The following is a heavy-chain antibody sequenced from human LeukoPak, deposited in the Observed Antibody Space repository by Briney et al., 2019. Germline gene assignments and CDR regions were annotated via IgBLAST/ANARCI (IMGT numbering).Heavy chain of an antibody. Sequence: GGSLRLSCEASGFTFSIYWMYWVRHAPGEGLLWGARCDIDVRGTTFVGSVKGGFTGSKDNAKSTHYLQLSSRRAEDTAVYYFATSFVWGGSFYIWGQRTTVTVSS. V-gene: IGHV3-74*01. CDR1: GFTFSIYW. CDR2: CDIDVRGT. D-gene: IGHD3-16*01. CDR3: ATSFVWGGSFYI. J-gene: IGHJ3*02.